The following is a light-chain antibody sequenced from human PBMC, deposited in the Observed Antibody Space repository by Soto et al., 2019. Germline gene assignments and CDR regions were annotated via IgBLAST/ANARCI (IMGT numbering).Light chain of an antibody. J-gene: IGKJ1*01. CDR1: QDISNY. CDR3: HMYNSAPQT. Sequence: DIQMTQSPSSLSASVGDRVTITCRASQDISNYLAWYQQKPEKVPKLLIYAASTLQSGVPSRFSGSGSGTDFTLTISSLQPEDFATYYCHMYNSAPQTLDQGTKVDIK. V-gene: IGKV1-27*01. CDR2: AAS.